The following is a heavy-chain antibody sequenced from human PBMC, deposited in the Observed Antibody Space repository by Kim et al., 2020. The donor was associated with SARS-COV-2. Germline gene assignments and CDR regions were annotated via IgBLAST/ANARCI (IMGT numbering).Heavy chain of an antibody. CDR2: LAYIGGLI. J-gene: IGHJ4*02. D-gene: IGHD3-10*01. V-gene: IGHV3-30*04. CDR3: LAEIGSRAFTH. Sequence: GGSLRLSCAASGFTFSAHALHWVRQAPGKGLEWVALLAYIGGLISYPASVRGRFIISRTKTKRPLYLQMTTRKPEDTVVYYCLAEIGSRAFTHWGQGPL. CDR1: GFTFSAHA.